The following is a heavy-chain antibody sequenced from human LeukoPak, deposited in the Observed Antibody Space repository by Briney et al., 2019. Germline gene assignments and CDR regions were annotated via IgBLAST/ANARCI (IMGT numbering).Heavy chain of an antibody. J-gene: IGHJ4*02. V-gene: IGHV1-24*01. CDR3: ATSPYCGGDCYYFDY. CDR2: FDPEDGET. CDR1: GYTLTELS. Sequence: GASVKVSCKVSGYTLTELSMHWVRQAPGKGLEWMGGFDPEDGETIYAQKFQGRVTMTEDTSTDTAYMELSSLRSEDTAVYYCATSPYCGGDCYYFDYWGQGTLVTVSS. D-gene: IGHD2-21*01.